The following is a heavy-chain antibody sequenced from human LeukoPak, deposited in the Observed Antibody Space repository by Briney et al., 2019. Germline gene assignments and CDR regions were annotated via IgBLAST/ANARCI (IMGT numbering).Heavy chain of an antibody. CDR3: ARVIKWYYYDSSGQYDY. CDR2: INPNSGGT. Sequence: ASVKVSCKASGYTFTSYYMHWVRQAPGQGLEWMGWINPNSGGTNYAQKFQGRVTMTRDTSISTAYMELSRLRSDDTAVYYCARVIKWYYYDSSGQYDYWGQGTLVTVSS. CDR1: GYTFTSYY. J-gene: IGHJ4*02. V-gene: IGHV1-2*02. D-gene: IGHD3-22*01.